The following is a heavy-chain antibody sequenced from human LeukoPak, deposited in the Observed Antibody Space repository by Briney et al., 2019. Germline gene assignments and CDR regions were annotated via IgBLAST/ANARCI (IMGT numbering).Heavy chain of an antibody. V-gene: IGHV1-2*02. CDR2: INPNSGGT. Sequence: ASVKVSCKASGYTFIGYYIHWVRQAPGQGLDWMGWINPNSGGTNYAQNFQGRVTMTRDTSISTAYMELSSLASDDTAVYSCARAYSGFEAFDFWGQGTLVTVSS. J-gene: IGHJ4*02. D-gene: IGHD5-12*01. CDR1: GYTFIGYY. CDR3: ARAYSGFEAFDF.